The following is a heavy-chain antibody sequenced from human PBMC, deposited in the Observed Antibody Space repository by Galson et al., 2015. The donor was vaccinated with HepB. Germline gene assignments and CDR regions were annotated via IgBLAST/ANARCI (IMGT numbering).Heavy chain of an antibody. V-gene: IGHV3-21*01. J-gene: IGHJ6*02. Sequence: SLRLSCAASGFTFSSYSMNWVRQAPGKGLGWVSSISSSSSYIYYADSVKGRFTISRDNAKNSLYLQMNSLRAEDTAVYYCARDPDPPLYGMDVWGQGTTVTVSS. CDR2: ISSSSSYI. CDR3: ARDPDPPLYGMDV. CDR1: GFTFSSYS.